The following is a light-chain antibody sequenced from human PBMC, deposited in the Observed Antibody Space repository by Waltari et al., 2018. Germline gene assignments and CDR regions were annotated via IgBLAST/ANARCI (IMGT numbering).Light chain of an antibody. Sequence: QSALTQPPSVSGSPEPSIPLSSTGPSSAVGGLNHVPWYQQHPGQAPKLLIYDVTKWPSGVSDRFSGSKSGNTASLTISGLQAEDEADYYCNSFTSSTTWVFGGGTRVTVL. CDR1: SSAVGGLNH. CDR2: DVT. CDR3: NSFTSSTTWV. J-gene: IGLJ3*02. V-gene: IGLV2-14*03.